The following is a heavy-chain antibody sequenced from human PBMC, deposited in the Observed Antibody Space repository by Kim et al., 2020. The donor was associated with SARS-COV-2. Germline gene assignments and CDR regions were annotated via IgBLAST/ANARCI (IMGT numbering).Heavy chain of an antibody. J-gene: IGHJ6*03. D-gene: IGHD2-15*01. Sequence: YNPSLKSRVTMSADTSKNEVSLRLSSGCAADTAVYYCARIYSSYCYLDVWGKGTSVTVSS. CDR3: ARIYSSYCYLDV. V-gene: IGHV4-39*01.